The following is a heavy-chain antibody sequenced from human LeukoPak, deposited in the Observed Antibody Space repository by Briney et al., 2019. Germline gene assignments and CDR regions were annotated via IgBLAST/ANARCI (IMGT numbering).Heavy chain of an antibody. D-gene: IGHD3-10*01. CDR1: GFTFSSYA. V-gene: IGHV3-23*01. Sequence: GGSLRLSCAASGFTFSSYAMSWVRQAPGKGLEWVSAISGSGGSTYYADSVKGRFTISRDNSKNTLYLQMSSLRAEDTAVYYCVKDRVTMVRGVIDRAFDIWGQGTMVTVSS. J-gene: IGHJ3*02. CDR3: VKDRVTMVRGVIDRAFDI. CDR2: ISGSGGST.